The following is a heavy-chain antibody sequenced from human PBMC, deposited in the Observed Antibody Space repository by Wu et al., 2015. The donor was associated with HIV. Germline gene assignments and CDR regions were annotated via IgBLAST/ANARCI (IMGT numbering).Heavy chain of an antibody. Sequence: VQFGGEVKKPGSSVKVSCKASGYTFTGYYMHWVRQAPGQGLEWMGWINPNSGGTNYAQKFQGRVTMTRDTSISTAYMELSRLRSDDTAVYYCARXGGGSQEGIIFDYWGQGTLVTVSS. J-gene: IGHJ4*02. CDR2: INPNSGGT. V-gene: IGHV1-2*02. D-gene: IGHD3-16*01. CDR3: ARXGGGSQEGIIFDY. CDR1: GYTFTGYY.